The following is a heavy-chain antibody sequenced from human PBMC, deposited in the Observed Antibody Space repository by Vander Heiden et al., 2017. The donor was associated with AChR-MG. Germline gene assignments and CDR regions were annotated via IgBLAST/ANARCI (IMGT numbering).Heavy chain of an antibody. J-gene: IGHJ4*02. CDR3: ARDIAAAGTSY. CDR2: INPRGGST. Sequence: QVQLVQSGAEVKKPGASVKVSCKASGYTFTSYYMHWVRQAPGQGLEWMGIINPRGGSTSYAQKFQGRVTMTRDTSTSTVYMELSSLRSEDTAVYYCARDIAAAGTSYWGQGTLVTVSS. CDR1: GYTFTSYY. V-gene: IGHV1-46*01. D-gene: IGHD6-13*01.